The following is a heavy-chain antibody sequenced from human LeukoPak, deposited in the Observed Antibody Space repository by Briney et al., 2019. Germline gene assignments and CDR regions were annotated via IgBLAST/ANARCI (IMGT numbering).Heavy chain of an antibody. CDR2: IYYSGST. Sequence: SETLSLTCTVSGGSISSYYWSWIRQPPGKGLEWIGYIYYSGSTNYNPSLKSRVTISVDTSKNQFSLKLSSVTAADTAVYYCAGSQVAAAFDYWGQGTLVTVSS. V-gene: IGHV4-59*01. CDR1: GGSISSYY. D-gene: IGHD2-15*01. J-gene: IGHJ4*02. CDR3: AGSQVAAAFDY.